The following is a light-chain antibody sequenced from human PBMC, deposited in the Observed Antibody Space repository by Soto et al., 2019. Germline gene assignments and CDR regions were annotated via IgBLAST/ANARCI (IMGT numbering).Light chain of an antibody. J-gene: IGKJ4*01. CDR2: GAS. CDR3: QQYYTSPLT. CDR1: QSVSSSY. Sequence: EIVLTQSPGTLSLSPGERATLSCRASQSVSSSYLVWYQQTPGQAPRLLIYGASSRATGIPDRFSGSGSGTDFTLTISRLEPEDFAVYFCQQYYTSPLTFGGGTKVEIK. V-gene: IGKV3-20*01.